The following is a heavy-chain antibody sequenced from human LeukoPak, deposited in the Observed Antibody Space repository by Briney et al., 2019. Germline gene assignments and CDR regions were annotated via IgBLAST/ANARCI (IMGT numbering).Heavy chain of an antibody. CDR2: MNPNSGNT. CDR1: GYTFTSYD. J-gene: IGHJ4*02. D-gene: IGHD4-17*01. CDR3: ARVKVTDDYGDYRPRYYFDY. Sequence: ASVKVSCKASGYTFTSYDINWVRQATGQGLEWMGWMNPNSGNTGYAQKFQGRVTMTRNTSISTAYMELSSLRSEDTAVYYCARVKVTDDYGDYRPRYYFDYWGQGTLVTVSS. V-gene: IGHV1-8*01.